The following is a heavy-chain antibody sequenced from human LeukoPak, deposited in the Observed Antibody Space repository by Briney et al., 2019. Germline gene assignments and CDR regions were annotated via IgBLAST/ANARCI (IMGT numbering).Heavy chain of an antibody. D-gene: IGHD5-18*01. CDR3: ARERGGYSYGIDY. CDR1: GGSISSYY. Sequence: SETLSLTCTVSGGSISSYYWSWIRQPAGKGLEWIGRIKTSGTTNSNPSLKSRVTMSIDTSKNQVSLKLNSLTAADTAVYYCARERGGYSYGIDYWGQGTLVTVSS. V-gene: IGHV4-4*07. CDR2: IKTSGTT. J-gene: IGHJ4*02.